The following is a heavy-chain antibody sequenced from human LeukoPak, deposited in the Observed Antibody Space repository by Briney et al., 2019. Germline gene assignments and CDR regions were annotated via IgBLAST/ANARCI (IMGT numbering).Heavy chain of an antibody. V-gene: IGHV3-23*01. CDR3: ARLVGAPPYFTH. D-gene: IGHD1-26*01. CDR2: ITGTGGST. CDR1: GFTFSSYA. Sequence: GGSLRLSCAASGFTFSSYAMSWVRQAPGKGLEWVSAITGTGGSTYYADSVKGRFTISRDNSKSSLFLQMNTLRAEDTALYYCARLVGAPPYFTHWGQGTLVTVSS. J-gene: IGHJ4*02.